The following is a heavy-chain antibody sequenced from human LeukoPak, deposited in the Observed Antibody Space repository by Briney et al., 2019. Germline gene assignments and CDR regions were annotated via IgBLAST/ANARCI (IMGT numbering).Heavy chain of an antibody. J-gene: IGHJ6*02. CDR1: GLNLSSYR. CDR2: IYSGSGGTT. CDR3: ASVALSRKCLPNRMDG. D-gene: IGHD5/OR15-5a*01. Sequence: GGSLRLSCTPSGLNLSSYRMRCPRQAPGKGLAWVSVIYSGSGGTTYYADSVKGRFTISRDNSKNTLYLQMNSLRADDTGVCFCASVALSRKCLPNRMDGWGQGTTVTVSS. V-gene: IGHV3-53*01.